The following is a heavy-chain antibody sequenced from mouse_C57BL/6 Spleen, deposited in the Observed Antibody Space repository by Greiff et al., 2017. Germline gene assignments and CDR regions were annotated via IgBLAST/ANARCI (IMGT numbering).Heavy chain of an antibody. J-gene: IGHJ2*01. V-gene: IGHV1-64*01. D-gene: IGHD1-1*01. CDR2: IHPNSGST. Sequence: VQLQQPGAELVKPGASVKLSCKASGYTFTSYWMHWVKQRPGQGLEWIGMIHPNSGSTNYNEKFKSKATLTVDKSSSTAYMQLSSLTSEDSAVYYRARNFITTVVAFDYWGQGTTLTVSS. CDR1: GYTFTSYW. CDR3: ARNFITTVVAFDY.